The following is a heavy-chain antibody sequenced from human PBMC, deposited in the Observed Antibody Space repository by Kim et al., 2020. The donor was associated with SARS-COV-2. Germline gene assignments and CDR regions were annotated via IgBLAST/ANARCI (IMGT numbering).Heavy chain of an antibody. Sequence: GGSLRLSCVASGFTFNSHGMNWIRQAAGKGLEWVAVISYDGRHIYYSESVKGRFTISRDNSKNSLYLQMNSLRTADTAIYYCVKTFGWREYSHFDSWGQGTPVTVSS. CDR1: GFTFNSHG. CDR3: VKTFGWREYSHFDS. CDR2: ISYDGRHI. D-gene: IGHD3-3*01. J-gene: IGHJ4*02. V-gene: IGHV3-30*18.